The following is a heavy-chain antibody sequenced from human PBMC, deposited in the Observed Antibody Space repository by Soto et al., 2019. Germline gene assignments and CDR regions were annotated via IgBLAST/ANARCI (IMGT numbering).Heavy chain of an antibody. V-gene: IGHV1-18*01. CDR3: ARIADLRTTSCSFPSRFHRRGYYYFYGLDV. Sequence: ASVKVSCKASGYTFTSYGISWVRQAPGQGLEWVGWTSAYNGNSNYAQKYHGRVTMTTDTSTSTAYMEMSSLRSDDTAVYYCARIADLRTTSCSFPSRFHRRGYYYFYGLDVWG. CDR2: TSAYNGNS. D-gene: IGHD2-2*01. J-gene: IGHJ6*02. CDR1: GYTFTSYG.